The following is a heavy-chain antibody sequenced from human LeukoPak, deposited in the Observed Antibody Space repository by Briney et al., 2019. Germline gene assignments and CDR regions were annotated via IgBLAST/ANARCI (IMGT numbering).Heavy chain of an antibody. CDR1: GFTFSSYS. CDR3: ARDALGNDYSQLHLCYFDY. CDR2: ISYDGSNE. J-gene: IGHJ4*02. D-gene: IGHD4-11*01. Sequence: PGGSLRLSCAASGFTFSSYSMNWVRQAPGKGLEWVAVISYDGSNEYYADSVKGRFTISRDNAKNSLYLQMNSLRAEDTAVYYCARDALGNDYSQLHLCYFDYWGQGTLVTVSS. V-gene: IGHV3-30*03.